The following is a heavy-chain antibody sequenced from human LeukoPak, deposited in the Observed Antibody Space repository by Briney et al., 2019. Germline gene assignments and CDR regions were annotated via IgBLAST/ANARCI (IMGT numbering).Heavy chain of an antibody. CDR2: ISSNGGST. D-gene: IGHD2-2*01. V-gene: IGHV3-64D*09. Sequence: GGSLRLSCSASGFTFSSYAMHWVRQAPGHGLEYASAISSNGGSTYYADSVKGRFTISRDNSKTTLYPQMSSLRAEDTSVYYCVKDRGYCSSTSCQFYYFDYWGQGTLVTVSS. CDR3: VKDRGYCSSTSCQFYYFDY. J-gene: IGHJ4*02. CDR1: GFTFSSYA.